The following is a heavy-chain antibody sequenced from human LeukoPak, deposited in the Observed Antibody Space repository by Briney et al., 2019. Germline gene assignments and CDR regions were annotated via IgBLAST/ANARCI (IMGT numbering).Heavy chain of an antibody. J-gene: IGHJ4*02. CDR2: ISPSGGST. V-gene: IGHV1-46*01. Sequence: ASVKVSCKASGYTFTTYYVHWVRQAPGRGLEWMGIISPSGGSTTYAQNFQGRVTMTRDTSTSTVYMELSSLRSEDTAVYYCARDSSSSSFDYWGQGTLVTVSS. CDR3: ARDSSSSSFDY. D-gene: IGHD6-6*01. CDR1: GYTFTTYY.